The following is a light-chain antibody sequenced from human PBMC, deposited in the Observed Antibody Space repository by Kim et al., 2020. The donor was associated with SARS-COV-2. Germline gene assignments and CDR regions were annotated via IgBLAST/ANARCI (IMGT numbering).Light chain of an antibody. CDR2: RNN. V-gene: IGLV10-54*04. J-gene: IGLJ3*02. CDR1: SNNVGYEG. Sequence: QTATLTCTGNSNNVGYEGAAWLQQHQGHPPKLLSYRNNNRPSGISDRFSASRSGNTASLTITGLQPEYETDYYCSAWDSSLSAWVFGGGTQLTVL. CDR3: SAWDSSLSAWV.